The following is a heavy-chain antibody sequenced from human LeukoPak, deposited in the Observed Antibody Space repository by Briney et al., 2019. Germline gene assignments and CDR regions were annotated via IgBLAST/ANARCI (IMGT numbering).Heavy chain of an antibody. CDR1: GGSISSSNW. D-gene: IGHD2-21*02. Sequence: PSGTLSLTCAVSGGSISSSNWWSWVRQPPGKGLEWIGEIYHSGSTNYNPSLKSRVTISVDKSKNQFSLKLSSVTAADTAVYYCASAPGVVTENWFDPWGQGTLVTVSS. V-gene: IGHV4-4*02. J-gene: IGHJ5*02. CDR3: ASAPGVVTENWFDP. CDR2: IYHSGST.